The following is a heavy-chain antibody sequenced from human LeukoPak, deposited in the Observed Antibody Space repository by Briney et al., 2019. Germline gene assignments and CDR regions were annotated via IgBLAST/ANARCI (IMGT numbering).Heavy chain of an antibody. V-gene: IGHV3-23*01. Sequence: PGGSLRLSCEASGFTFSSYTMSWVRQAPGKGLEWVSGISGSAASTYYADSVKGRFTISRANSKNTPSLQMNSLRAEDTAIYYCAKDVSSGRNIDYWGQGILVTVSS. J-gene: IGHJ4*02. D-gene: IGHD6-19*01. CDR3: AKDVSSGRNIDY. CDR1: GFTFSSYT. CDR2: ISGSAAST.